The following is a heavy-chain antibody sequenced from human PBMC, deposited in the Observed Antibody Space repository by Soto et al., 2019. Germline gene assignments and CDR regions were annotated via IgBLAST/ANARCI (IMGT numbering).Heavy chain of an antibody. Sequence: SETLSLTCTVSGGSISSYYWSWIRRPPGKGLEWIGYIYYSGSTNYNPSLKSRVTISVDTSKNQFSLKLSSVTAADTAVYYCARAPMRVGIAAARTNWFDPWGQGTLVTVSS. J-gene: IGHJ5*02. CDR3: ARAPMRVGIAAARTNWFDP. V-gene: IGHV4-59*01. CDR2: IYYSGST. CDR1: GGSISSYY. D-gene: IGHD6-13*01.